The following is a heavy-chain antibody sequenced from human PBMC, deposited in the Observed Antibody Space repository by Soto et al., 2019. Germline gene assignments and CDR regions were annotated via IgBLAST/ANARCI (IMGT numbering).Heavy chain of an antibody. Sequence: ASVSDSCKXSGYTFTGDYMPWVGQAHGQGCEWRAWINPNGSGTNYAQLFKGWVTMSRNTSISTAYMERSRQRSAATAVYYCARGRVRCGGGIGVWGQETTVTV. V-gene: IGHV1-2*04. J-gene: IGHJ6*02. CDR3: ARGRVRCGGGIGV. CDR2: INPNGSGT. D-gene: IGHD3-10*01. CDR1: GYTFTGDY.